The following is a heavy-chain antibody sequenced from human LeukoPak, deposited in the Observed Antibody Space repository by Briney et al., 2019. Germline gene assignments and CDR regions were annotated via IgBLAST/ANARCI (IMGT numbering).Heavy chain of an antibody. CDR3: ARDYPIAVAAYGGGDAFDI. Sequence: PSETLSLTCAVSGGSISSSNWWSWVRQPPGKGLEWIGEIYHSGSTNYNPSLKSRVTISVDKSKNQFSLKLSSVTAADTAVYYCARDYPIAVAAYGGGDAFDIWGQGTMVTVSS. J-gene: IGHJ3*02. V-gene: IGHV4-4*02. CDR2: IYHSGST. CDR1: GGSISSSNW. D-gene: IGHD6-19*01.